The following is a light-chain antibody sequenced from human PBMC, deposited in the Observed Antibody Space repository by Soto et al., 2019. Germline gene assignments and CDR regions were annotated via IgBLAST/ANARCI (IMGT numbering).Light chain of an antibody. CDR2: GNS. V-gene: IGLV1-40*01. Sequence: QSVLTQPPSVSGAPGQRVTISCTGSSSNIGAGYDVHWYQQLPGTAPKLLIYGNSNRPSGVPDRFPGSKSGTSASLDITGLQTEDEADYYCQSYDSSLSRWAFGGGTTLTVL. CDR1: SSNIGAGYD. J-gene: IGLJ3*02. CDR3: QSYDSSLSRWA.